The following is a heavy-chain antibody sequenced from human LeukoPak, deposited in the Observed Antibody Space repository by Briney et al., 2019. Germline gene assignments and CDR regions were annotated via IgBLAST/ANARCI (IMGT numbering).Heavy chain of an antibody. D-gene: IGHD5-12*01. Sequence: ASVKVSCKASGYTFTGYYMHWVRQAPGQGLEWMGWINPNSGVTNYAQKFQGRVTMTRDTSISTAYMELSRLRSDDTAVYYCARDYSGYGNAFDIWGQGTMVTVSS. CDR1: GYTFTGYY. J-gene: IGHJ3*02. V-gene: IGHV1-2*02. CDR3: ARDYSGYGNAFDI. CDR2: INPNSGVT.